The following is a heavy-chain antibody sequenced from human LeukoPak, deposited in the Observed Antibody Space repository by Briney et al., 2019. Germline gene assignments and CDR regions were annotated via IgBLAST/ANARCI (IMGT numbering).Heavy chain of an antibody. CDR1: GGPISSYY. CDR3: ARAAMVRGVRIDY. J-gene: IGHJ4*02. D-gene: IGHD3-10*01. V-gene: IGHV4-59*01. CDR2: IYYSGST. Sequence: SSETLSFTCTGSGGPISSYYWSWIRQPPGKGLEWIGYIYYSGSTNYNPCLKSRVTISVDTSKNQFSLKLSSVTAAATAVYYCARAAMVRGVRIDYWGQGTLVTVSS.